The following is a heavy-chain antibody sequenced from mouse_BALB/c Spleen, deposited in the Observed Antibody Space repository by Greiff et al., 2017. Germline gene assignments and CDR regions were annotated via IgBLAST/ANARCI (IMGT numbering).Heavy chain of an antibody. CDR3: ARGEGWFAY. Sequence: EVKLMESGGGLVQPGGSRKLSCAASGFTFSSFGMHWVRQAPEKGLEWVAYISSGSSTIYYADTVKGRFTISRDNPKNTLFLQMTSLRSEDTAMYYCARGEGWFAYWGQGTLVTVSA. J-gene: IGHJ3*01. V-gene: IGHV5-17*02. CDR1: GFTFSSFG. CDR2: ISSGSSTI.